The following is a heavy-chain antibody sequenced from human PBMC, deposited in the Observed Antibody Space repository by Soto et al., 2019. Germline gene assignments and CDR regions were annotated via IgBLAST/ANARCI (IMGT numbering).Heavy chain of an antibody. CDR1: GFTFSSYW. J-gene: IGHJ3*02. V-gene: IGHV3-74*01. D-gene: IGHD4-17*01. Sequence: GGSLRLSCAASGFTFSSYWMHWVRQAPGKGLVWVSRINSDGSSTSYADSVKGRFTISRDNAKNTLYLQMNSLRAEDTAVYYCARRPLRTFAFDIWGQGTMVTVSS. CDR3: ARRPLRTFAFDI. CDR2: INSDGSST.